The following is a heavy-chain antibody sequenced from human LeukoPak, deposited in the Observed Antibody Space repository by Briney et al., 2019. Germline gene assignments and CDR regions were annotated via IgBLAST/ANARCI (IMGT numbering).Heavy chain of an antibody. CDR3: AKDVLRFLEWLALGDY. V-gene: IGHV3-23*01. J-gene: IGHJ4*02. Sequence: GGSLRLSCAASGFTFSSYAMSWVRQAPGKGLEWVSAISGSGGNTYYADSVKGRFTISRDNSKNTLYLQMNSLRAEDTAVYYCAKDVLRFLEWLALGDYWGQGTLVTVSS. CDR1: GFTFSSYA. D-gene: IGHD3-3*01. CDR2: ISGSGGNT.